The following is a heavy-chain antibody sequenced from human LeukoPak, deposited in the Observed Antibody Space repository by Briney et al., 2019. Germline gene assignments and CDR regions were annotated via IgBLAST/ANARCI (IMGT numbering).Heavy chain of an antibody. Sequence: GGSLRLSCAASGFTFSSYAMHWVRQAPGKGLEWVAVISYDGSNKYYADSVKGRFTISRDNSKNTLYLQMNSLRAEDTAVYYCATYPVAGDYWGQGTLVTVSS. J-gene: IGHJ4*02. V-gene: IGHV3-30-3*01. CDR2: ISYDGSNK. D-gene: IGHD6-19*01. CDR1: GFTFSSYA. CDR3: ATYPVAGDY.